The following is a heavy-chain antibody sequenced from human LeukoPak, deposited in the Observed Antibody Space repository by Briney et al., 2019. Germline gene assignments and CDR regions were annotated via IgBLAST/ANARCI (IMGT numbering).Heavy chain of an antibody. D-gene: IGHD7-27*01. V-gene: IGHV1-69*13. J-gene: IGHJ6*03. Sequence: GASVKVSCKASGGTFSSYAISWVRQAPGQGLEWMGGIIPIFGTANYAQKFQGRVTITADESTSTAYMELSSLRSEDTAVYYCARGILPGDPDYYYYYYMDVWGKGTTVTVSS. CDR2: IIPIFGTA. CDR1: GGTFSSYA. CDR3: ARGILPGDPDYYYYYYMDV.